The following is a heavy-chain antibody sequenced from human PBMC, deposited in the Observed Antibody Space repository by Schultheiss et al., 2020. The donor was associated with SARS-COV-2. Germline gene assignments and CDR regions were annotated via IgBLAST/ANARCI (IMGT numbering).Heavy chain of an antibody. Sequence: GGSLRLSCAASGFTFSTYSMNWVRQAPGKGLEWVSYISSGSGTIHYADSVKGRFTISRNNADSSLYLQMNSLTAEDTAVYYCARLSDGFSFDPWGQGTLVTVSS. J-gene: IGHJ5*02. V-gene: IGHV3-48*04. CDR3: ARLSDGFSFDP. CDR1: GFTFSTYS. CDR2: ISSGSGTI. D-gene: IGHD5-24*01.